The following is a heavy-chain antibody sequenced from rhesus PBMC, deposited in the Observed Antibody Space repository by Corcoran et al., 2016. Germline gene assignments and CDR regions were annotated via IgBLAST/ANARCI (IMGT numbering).Heavy chain of an antibody. Sequence: QLQLQESGPGLVKPSETLSLTCAVSGGSIGSNYWSWIRQPPGKGLAWIGRISGSGGSTDYNPSLKSRVTISTDTSKNQFSLNLRSVTAADTAIYYCTRTLGGSFDYWGQGVLVTVSS. CDR1: GGSIGSNY. CDR3: TRTLGGSFDY. J-gene: IGHJ4*01. V-gene: IGHV4-173*01. D-gene: IGHD5-42*01. CDR2: ISGSGGST.